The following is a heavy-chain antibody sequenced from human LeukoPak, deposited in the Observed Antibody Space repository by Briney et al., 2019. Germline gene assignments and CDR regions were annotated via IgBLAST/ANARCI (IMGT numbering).Heavy chain of an antibody. D-gene: IGHD2-8*01. Sequence: SQTLSLTCAISGDSVSSNSTACNWVRQSPSRGLEWLGRTYYRSRWGNDYAISVKGRITINPDTSRNQFSRQLNSVTPEDTAVYYCARDSLMGDPFDYWGQGTLVTVSS. CDR2: TYYRSRWGN. CDR3: ARDSLMGDPFDY. CDR1: GDSVSSNSTA. J-gene: IGHJ4*02. V-gene: IGHV6-1*01.